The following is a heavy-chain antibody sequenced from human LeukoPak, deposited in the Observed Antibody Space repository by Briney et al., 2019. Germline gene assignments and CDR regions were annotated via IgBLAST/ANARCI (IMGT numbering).Heavy chain of an antibody. Sequence: GGSLRLSCTASAISFSSYAMTWLSQAPGKGLEWVSGIHGSGGVTYYADSVKGRFTISRDNSKKTLYLQMNSLRVDDTAVYYCAKDPNGDYVGAFDSWGQGTMVTVSS. CDR3: AKDPNGDYVGAFDS. V-gene: IGHV3-23*01. J-gene: IGHJ3*02. CDR1: AISFSSYA. CDR2: IHGSGGVT. D-gene: IGHD4-17*01.